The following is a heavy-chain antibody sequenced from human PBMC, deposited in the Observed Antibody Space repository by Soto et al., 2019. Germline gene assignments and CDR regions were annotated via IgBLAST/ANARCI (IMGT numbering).Heavy chain of an antibody. V-gene: IGHV4-59*08. CDR2: IYYIGST. Sequence: QVQLQESGPGLVKPSETLSLTCTVSGGSISSYYWSWIRQPPGKGLEWIGYIYYIGSTNYNPSLNSRLTLSLDTSNNHYSLKLSSVTAADTAVYYCASLWAAPFDYWGQGTLVTVSS. D-gene: IGHD6-6*01. CDR3: ASLWAAPFDY. CDR1: GGSISSYY. J-gene: IGHJ4*02.